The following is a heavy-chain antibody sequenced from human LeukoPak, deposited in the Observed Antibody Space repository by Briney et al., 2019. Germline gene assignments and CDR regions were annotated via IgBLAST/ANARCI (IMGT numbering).Heavy chain of an antibody. V-gene: IGHV3-7*03. Sequence: GGSLRLSCAASGFTFSSYWMSWVRQAPGKGLEWVANIKQDGSEKYYVDAVKGRFSISRDNARNSLYLQMDSLRADDTAIYYCSRSLDYWGQGVLVTVSS. CDR2: IKQDGSEK. CDR3: SRSLDY. J-gene: IGHJ4*02. CDR1: GFTFSSYW.